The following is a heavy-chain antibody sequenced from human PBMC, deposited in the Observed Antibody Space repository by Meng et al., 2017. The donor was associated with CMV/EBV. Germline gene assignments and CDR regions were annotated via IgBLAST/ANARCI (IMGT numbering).Heavy chain of an antibody. CDR3: ARVDLGLAYDFWSVRGDYYYGMDV. CDR2: ISAYNGNT. CDR1: GYTFTSYG. Sequence: ASVKVSCKASGYTFTSYGISWVRQAPGQGLEWMGWISAYNGNTIYAQKLQGRVTMTTDTSTSTAYMELRSLRSDDTAVYYCARVDLGLAYDFWSVRGDYYYGMDVWGQGTTVTVSS. V-gene: IGHV1-18*01. J-gene: IGHJ6*02. D-gene: IGHD3-3*01.